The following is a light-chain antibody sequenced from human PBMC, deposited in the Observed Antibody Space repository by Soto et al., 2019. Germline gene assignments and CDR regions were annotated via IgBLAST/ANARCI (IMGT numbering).Light chain of an antibody. CDR1: QSVSSN. CDR3: QQNGRSPT. J-gene: IGKJ3*01. CDR2: GAS. V-gene: IGKV3-20*01. Sequence: EIVMTQSPATLSVSPGERATLSCRASQSVSSNLAWYQQKPGQAPRLLIYGASSRATGIPDRFSGSGSGTDFTLFISRLEPEDCGVYYCQQNGRSPTFGPGTKVDIK.